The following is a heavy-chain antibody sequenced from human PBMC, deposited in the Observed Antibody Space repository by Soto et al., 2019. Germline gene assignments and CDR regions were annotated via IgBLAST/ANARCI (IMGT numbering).Heavy chain of an antibody. J-gene: IGHJ4*02. V-gene: IGHV1-18*01. CDR3: AKDPPPPDY. CDR2: ISAYNGNT. CDR1: GYTFASYA. Sequence: QVQLVQSGAEVKKPGASVKVSCKASGYTFASYAISWMRQAPGQGLEWMGWISAYNGNTNYAQKLQGRVTMTTDASTSTAYMELSRLRSGDTAGYYCAKDPPPPDYWGQGTLVTVSS.